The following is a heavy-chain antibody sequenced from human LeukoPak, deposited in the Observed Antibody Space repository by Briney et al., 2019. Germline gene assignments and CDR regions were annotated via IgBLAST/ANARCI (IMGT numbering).Heavy chain of an antibody. CDR1: GFTFSSYS. V-gene: IGHV3-21*01. D-gene: IGHD5-18*01. Sequence: GGSLRLSCAASGFTFSSYSMNWVRQAPGKGLEWVSSISSSSSYIYYADSVKGRFTISRDNAKNSLYLQMNSLRAEDTAVYYCARSGYSYGPHYYYYMDVWGKGTTVTVSS. CDR3: ARSGYSYGPHYYYYMDV. J-gene: IGHJ6*03. CDR2: ISSSSSYI.